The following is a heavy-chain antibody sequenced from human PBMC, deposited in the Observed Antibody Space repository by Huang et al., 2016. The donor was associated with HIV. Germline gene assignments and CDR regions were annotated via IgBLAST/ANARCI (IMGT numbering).Heavy chain of an antibody. CDR3: ARLYGSGNYLAY. J-gene: IGHJ4*02. D-gene: IGHD3-10*01. CDR1: GYTFTGYG. V-gene: IGHV7-4-1*02. CDR2: INTKTGNP. Sequence: QVQLVQSGSELKKHGASVKVSCKSSGYTFTGYGMNWVRQAPGQGLEWMGSINTKTGNPTYARGFTGRFVISVDTYVSTTYLQSSSLKAEETALYYGARLYGSGNYLAYWGQGTLVTVSS.